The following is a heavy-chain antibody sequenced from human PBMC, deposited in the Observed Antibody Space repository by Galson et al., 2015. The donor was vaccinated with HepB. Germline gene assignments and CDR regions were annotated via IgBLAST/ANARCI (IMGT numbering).Heavy chain of an antibody. CDR3: ATTTRSGGSLEAFDI. CDR1: GGALSSYL. CDR2: INSRGST. Sequence: ETLSLTCTVSGGALSSYLWTWIRQPPGKGLEWVGYINSRGSTDYNPSLKSRVSISVDTSKKQFSLMLTSVTAADTALYFCATTTRSGGSLEAFDIWGQGTMVTVSS. D-gene: IGHD2-15*01. J-gene: IGHJ3*02. V-gene: IGHV4-59*12.